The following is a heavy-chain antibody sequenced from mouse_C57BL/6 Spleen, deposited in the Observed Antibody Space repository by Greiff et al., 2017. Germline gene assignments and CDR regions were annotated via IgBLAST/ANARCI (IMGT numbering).Heavy chain of an antibody. CDR1: GYTFTSYW. Sequence: QVQLQQPGAELVRPGSSVKLSCKASGYTFTSYWMHWVKQRPIQGLEWIGNIDPSDSETHYNQKFKDKATLTVDKSSSTAYMQLSSLTSEDSAVYYCARGGSSYGYAMDYWGQGTSVTVSS. CDR3: ARGGSSYGYAMDY. CDR2: IDPSDSET. J-gene: IGHJ4*01. V-gene: IGHV1-52*01. D-gene: IGHD1-1*01.